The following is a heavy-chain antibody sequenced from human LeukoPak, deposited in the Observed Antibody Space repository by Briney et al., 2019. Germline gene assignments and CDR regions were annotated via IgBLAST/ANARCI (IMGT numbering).Heavy chain of an antibody. V-gene: IGHV3-48*01. Sequence: PGGSLTLSCAASGFAFNTYSMNWVRQAPGKGLEWISYISSINSGEYHADSVKGRFSISRDNAKNSLSLQMNSLRVEDTAVYYCVKDWTYSFEDWGQGTLVTVSS. J-gene: IGHJ4*02. CDR1: GFAFNTYS. CDR2: ISSINSGE. CDR3: VKDWTYSFED. D-gene: IGHD3/OR15-3a*01.